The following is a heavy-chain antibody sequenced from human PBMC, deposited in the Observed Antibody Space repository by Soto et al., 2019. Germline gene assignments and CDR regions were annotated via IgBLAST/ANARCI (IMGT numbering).Heavy chain of an antibody. Sequence: PGGSLRLSCAASGFTFTNAWMNWVRQAPGKGLEWVGRIKSKNEGGTTDYAAPVKGRFTISRDDSKNTLYLQMNSLKTEDTAVYYCTAVSSTGWYWGQGTLVTVSS. CDR3: TAVSSTGWY. J-gene: IGHJ4*02. CDR2: IKSKNEGGTT. V-gene: IGHV3-15*07. D-gene: IGHD6-19*01. CDR1: GFTFTNAW.